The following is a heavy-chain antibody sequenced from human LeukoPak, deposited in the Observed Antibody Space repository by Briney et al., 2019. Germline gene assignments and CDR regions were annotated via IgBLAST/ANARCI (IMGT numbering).Heavy chain of an antibody. V-gene: IGHV1-24*01. CDR3: ATDPYYYGSVAY. Sequence: ASVKVSCKASGYTFPGYYMHWVRQAPGKGLEWMGGFDPEDGETIYAQKFQGRVTMTEDTSTDTAYMELSSLRSEDTAVYYCATDPYYYGSVAYWGQGTLVTVSS. CDR2: FDPEDGET. D-gene: IGHD3-10*01. J-gene: IGHJ4*02. CDR1: GYTFPGYY.